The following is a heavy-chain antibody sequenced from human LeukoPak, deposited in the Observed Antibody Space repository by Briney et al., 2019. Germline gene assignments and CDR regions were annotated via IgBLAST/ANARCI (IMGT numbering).Heavy chain of an antibody. CDR2: IYYSGTT. D-gene: IGHD1/OR15-1a*01. Sequence: PSETLSLTCSVSGGSTSGFYWSWIRQPPGKGLDWIGYIYYSGTTGHNPSLKSRVTISLDTSKNQFSLKLTSVTAADTAVYYCARVGFNKLDYWGQGTLVTVSS. CDR3: ARVGFNKLDY. V-gene: IGHV4-59*08. J-gene: IGHJ4*02. CDR1: GGSTSGFY.